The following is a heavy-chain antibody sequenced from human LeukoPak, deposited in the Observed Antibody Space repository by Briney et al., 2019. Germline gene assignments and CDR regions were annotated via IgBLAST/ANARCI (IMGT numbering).Heavy chain of an antibody. CDR1: GGSISSYY. J-gene: IGHJ4*02. V-gene: IGHV4-59*08. Sequence: SETLSLTCTVSGGSISSYYWSWIRQPPGKGLEWIGYIYYSGSTNYNPSLKSRVTISVDTSKNQFSLKLSSVTAADTAVYYCARHVELRSWAAAGHVDYWGQGTLVTVSS. CDR3: ARHVELRSWAAAGHVDY. CDR2: IYYSGST. D-gene: IGHD6-13*01.